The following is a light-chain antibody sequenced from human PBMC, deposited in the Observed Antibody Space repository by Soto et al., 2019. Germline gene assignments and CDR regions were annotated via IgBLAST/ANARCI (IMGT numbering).Light chain of an antibody. V-gene: IGKV3-20*01. Sequence: EVVLTQSPGTLSLYPEERVTLSCRASQSVNSSYLAWYQRKPGQAPGLLIYGASTRATGIPDRFSGSGSGTDFTLTIAILEPGDFAVYYCQQYGNSPLTVCHGTKVDI. CDR3: QQYGNSPLT. J-gene: IGKJ3*01. CDR1: QSVNSSY. CDR2: GAS.